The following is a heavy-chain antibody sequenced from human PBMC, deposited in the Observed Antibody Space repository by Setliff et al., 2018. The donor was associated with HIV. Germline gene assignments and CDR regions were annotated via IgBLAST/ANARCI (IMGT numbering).Heavy chain of an antibody. D-gene: IGHD3-22*01. CDR1: GYSISSGYY. CDR3: ARHFELSSGASGFYGDY. Sequence: SETLSLTCTVSGYSISSGYYWGFIRQPPGKGLEWIGSIFHSGSTYYNPSLKSRVTMSVDTSENQFSLKLRSVTAAETAVYYCARHFELSSGASGFYGDYWGQGTLVTVSS. CDR2: IFHSGST. V-gene: IGHV4-38-2*02. J-gene: IGHJ4*02.